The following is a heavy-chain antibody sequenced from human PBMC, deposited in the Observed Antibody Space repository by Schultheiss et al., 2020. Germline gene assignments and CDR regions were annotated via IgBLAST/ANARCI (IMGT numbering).Heavy chain of an antibody. CDR3: ASRKSGYGDAFDI. CDR1: GGSISSGGYY. D-gene: IGHD3-22*01. J-gene: IGHJ3*02. V-gene: IGHV4-61*08. Sequence: SQTLSLTCAVSGGSISSGGYYWSWIRQPPGKGLEWIGYIYYSGSTNYNPSLKSRVTISVDTSKNQFSLKLSSVTAADTAVYYCASRKSGYGDAFDIWGQGTMVTVSS. CDR2: IYYSGST.